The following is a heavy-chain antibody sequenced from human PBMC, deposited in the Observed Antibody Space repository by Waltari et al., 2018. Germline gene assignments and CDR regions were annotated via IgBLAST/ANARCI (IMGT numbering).Heavy chain of an antibody. J-gene: IGHJ5*01. V-gene: IGHV1-2*02. Sequence: QVQLVQSGAEVKEPGASVTVSCKASGYTLTGDHIHWVRQAPGQGLEWRGYSKFKSGGAKYAENLQGRVTVTRETAINTAYMELSRLTSDDSAVYYWAKEPTGTAGCDSWGHGTLVTVSS. CDR2: SKFKSGGA. CDR3: AKEPTGTAGCDS. CDR1: GYTLTGDH. D-gene: IGHD2-21*02.